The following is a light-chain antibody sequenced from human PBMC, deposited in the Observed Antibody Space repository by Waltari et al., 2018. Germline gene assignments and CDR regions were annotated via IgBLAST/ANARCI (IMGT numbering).Light chain of an antibody. J-gene: IGKJ2*01. CDR3: QQYDTSPAT. CDR2: GAL. Sequence: EIVLTQSPGNLSLSPGEKATLSCRDSQSLQVAYVAWYQQKSGQAPRLLIYGALYRAADIPDRFSGSGSGTDFTLTITRLEPEDFAVYYCQQYDTSPATFGQGTKVEMK. V-gene: IGKV3-20*01. CDR1: QSLQVAY.